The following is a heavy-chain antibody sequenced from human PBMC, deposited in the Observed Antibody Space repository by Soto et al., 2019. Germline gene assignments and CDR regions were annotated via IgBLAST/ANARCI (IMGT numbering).Heavy chain of an antibody. J-gene: IGHJ6*02. CDR2: VNPIVSMS. D-gene: IGHD2-21*02. CDR1: GDTFNFYS. CDR3: ASHCGGDCYSRSPPYYYYGMDV. Sequence: ASVKVSCKASGDTFNFYSINWVRQAPGVGLEWMGRVNPIVSMSNYAQKFQGRVTMTRDTSTSTVYMELSSLRSEDTAVYYCASHCGGDCYSRSPPYYYYGMDVWGQGTTVTVSS. V-gene: IGHV1-46*02.